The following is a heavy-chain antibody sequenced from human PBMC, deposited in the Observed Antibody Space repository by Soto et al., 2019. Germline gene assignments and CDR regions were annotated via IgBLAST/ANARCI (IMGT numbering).Heavy chain of an antibody. D-gene: IGHD3-3*01. V-gene: IGHV1-58*01. CDR1: GFTFTSSA. Sequence: SLKVSCKASGFTFTSSAVQWVRQARGQRLEWIGWIVVGSGNTNYAQKFQERVTITRDMSTSTAYIELSSLRSEDTAVYYCAAWEFWSGRPAFAIWGQGTMVPV. J-gene: IGHJ3*02. CDR3: AAWEFWSGRPAFAI. CDR2: IVVGSGNT.